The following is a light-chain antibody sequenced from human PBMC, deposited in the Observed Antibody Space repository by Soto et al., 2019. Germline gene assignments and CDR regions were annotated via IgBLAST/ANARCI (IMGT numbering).Light chain of an antibody. CDR2: GAS. CDR3: QYYGRSPWT. J-gene: IGKJ1*01. V-gene: IGKV3-20*01. CDR1: QSFSSTY. Sequence: EIVLTQSPSNLSLSPGQRASLSCRASQSFSSTYLAWYQQKPGQAPRLLIYGASSRAAGIPDRFSASGSGTDFTLTISRLEPEDFAVYYCQYYGRSPWTVGQGTKVDI.